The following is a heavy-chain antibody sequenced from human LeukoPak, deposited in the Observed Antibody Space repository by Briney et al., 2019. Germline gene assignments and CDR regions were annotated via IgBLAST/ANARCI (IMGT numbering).Heavy chain of an antibody. V-gene: IGHV4-31*03. Sequence: PSETLSLTCTVSGGSISSGGYYWSWIRQHPGKGLEWIEYIYYSGSTYYNPSLKSRVTISVDTSKNQFSLKLSSVTAADTAVYYCAREGGDNWNDAIDYWGQGTLVTVSS. CDR1: GGSISSGGYY. CDR3: AREGGDNWNDAIDY. CDR2: IYYSGST. D-gene: IGHD1-20*01. J-gene: IGHJ4*02.